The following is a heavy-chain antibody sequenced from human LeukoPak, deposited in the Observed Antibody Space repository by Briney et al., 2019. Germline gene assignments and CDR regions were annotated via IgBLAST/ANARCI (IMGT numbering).Heavy chain of an antibody. CDR2: ISGSSSYT. V-gene: IGHV3-21*05. D-gene: IGHD2-8*01. Sequence: GGSLRLSCVGSGFNFRTYNLNWVRQAPGKGLEWVSDISGSSSYTDYADSVKGRFTISKDNANSSVFLQMDSLRAEDTAVYYCARVRMVYLDYWGQGTLVTVSS. J-gene: IGHJ4*02. CDR1: GFNFRTYN. CDR3: ARVRMVYLDY.